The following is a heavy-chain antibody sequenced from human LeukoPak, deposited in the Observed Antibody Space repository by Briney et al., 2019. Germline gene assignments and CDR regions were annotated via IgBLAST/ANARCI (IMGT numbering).Heavy chain of an antibody. CDR3: ARAWYCSSTSCRRDAFDI. D-gene: IGHD2-2*01. CDR1: GGSVSSGSYY. J-gene: IGHJ3*02. V-gene: IGHV4-61*01. CDR2: IYCSGST. Sequence: SETLTLTCAASGGSVSSGSYYWSWIRQPPGKELEWIGNIYCSGSTNLNPYIKSRVTISVDTSKNQFSLKLSSVTAAETAVYYCARAWYCSSTSCRRDAFDIWGQGTMVTVSS.